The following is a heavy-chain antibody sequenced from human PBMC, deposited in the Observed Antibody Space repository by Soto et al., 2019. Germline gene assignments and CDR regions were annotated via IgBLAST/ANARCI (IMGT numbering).Heavy chain of an antibody. V-gene: IGHV3-23*01. CDR3: ARDSYYKLELPNYFDY. CDR1: GFTLSSYA. J-gene: IGHJ4*02. D-gene: IGHD1-7*01. Sequence: GGSLRLSCAASGFTLSSYAMSWVHQAPGKGLEWVSAISGRGGSTYYADSVKGRFTISRDNSKNTLYLQMNSLRAEDTAVYCCARDSYYKLELPNYFDYWGQGTLVTVSS. CDR2: ISGRGGST.